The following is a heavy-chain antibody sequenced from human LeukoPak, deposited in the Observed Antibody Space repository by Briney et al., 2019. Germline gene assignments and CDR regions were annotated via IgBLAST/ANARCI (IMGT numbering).Heavy chain of an antibody. CDR3: ARGSMIRGVIDY. D-gene: IGHD3-10*01. J-gene: IGHJ4*02. V-gene: IGHV4-30-2*01. CDR1: GGSISSGGYY. Sequence: PSETLSLTCTVSGGSISSGGYYWSWIRQPPGKGPEWIGHIYHSGNTYYNPSLKSRVTMSIDRSKNQFSLKLSSVTAADTAIYYCARGSMIRGVIDYWGQGTLVTVSS. CDR2: IYHSGNT.